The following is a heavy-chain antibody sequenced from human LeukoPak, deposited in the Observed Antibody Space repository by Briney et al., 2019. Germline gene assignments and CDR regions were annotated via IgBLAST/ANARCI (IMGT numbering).Heavy chain of an antibody. CDR3: AKDMVKSSSSSWYYYYMDV. CDR2: IKEDGSET. Sequence: PGGSLRLSCAASGFTFKKYWMNWVRQVPGKGLECLANIKEDGSETYYADSVKGRFTISRDNSKNTLYLQMNSLRAEDTAVYYCAKDMVKSSSSSWYYYYMDVWGKGTTVTVSS. CDR1: GFTFKKYW. V-gene: IGHV3-7*01. D-gene: IGHD6-6*01. J-gene: IGHJ6*03.